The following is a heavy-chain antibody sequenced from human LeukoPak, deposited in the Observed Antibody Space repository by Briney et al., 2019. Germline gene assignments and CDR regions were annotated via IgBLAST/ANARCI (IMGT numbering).Heavy chain of an antibody. D-gene: IGHD1-26*01. CDR1: GFTFSSYW. V-gene: IGHV3-74*01. Sequence: PGGSLRLSCAASGFTFSSYWMNWVRQAPGKGLVWVSRIASDGSSTTYADSVKGRFSISRDNTKNTLYLQMNSLRVEDTAVYYCAKDMRELQLNYFDYWGQGTLVTVSS. CDR2: IASDGSST. J-gene: IGHJ4*02. CDR3: AKDMRELQLNYFDY.